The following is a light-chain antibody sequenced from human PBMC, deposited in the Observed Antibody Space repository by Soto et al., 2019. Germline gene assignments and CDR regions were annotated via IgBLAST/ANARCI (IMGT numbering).Light chain of an antibody. Sequence: QSVLTQPPLVSGASGQRVTISCTGSRSNIGAGFDVKWYQQLPGTAPKLLIFDNSDRPSGVPGRFSGSKSGTSASLAITGLQAEDEADYYCQSYDDSLSAVVFGGGTKLTVL. CDR1: RSNIGAGFD. CDR2: DNS. V-gene: IGLV1-40*01. CDR3: QSYDDSLSAVV. J-gene: IGLJ2*01.